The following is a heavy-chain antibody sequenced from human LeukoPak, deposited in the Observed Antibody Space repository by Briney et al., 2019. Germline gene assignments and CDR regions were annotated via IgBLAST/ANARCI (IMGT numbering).Heavy chain of an antibody. CDR2: IYYTGST. D-gene: IGHD6-13*01. CDR3: ARGYAAAGYNWFDP. Sequence: SETLSLTCTVSGGSISSYYWSWIRQSPGKGLEWIGYIYYTGSTNYNPSLESRVTISVDTSKNQFSLKLSSVTAADTAVYYCARGYAAAGYNWFDPWGQGTLVTVSS. V-gene: IGHV4-59*12. CDR1: GGSISSYY. J-gene: IGHJ5*02.